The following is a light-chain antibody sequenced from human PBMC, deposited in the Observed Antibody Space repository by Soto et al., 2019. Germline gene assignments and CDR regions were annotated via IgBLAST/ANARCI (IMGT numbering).Light chain of an antibody. CDR3: SSYTSSSTPYVV. V-gene: IGLV2-14*01. J-gene: IGLJ2*01. Sequence: QSALIQPASVSGSPGQSITISCTGTSSDVGGYNYVSWYQQHPGKASKLMIYDVSNRPSGVSNRFSGSKSGNTASLTISGLQAEDEADYYCSSYTSSSTPYVVFGGGTKLTVL. CDR1: SSDVGGYNY. CDR2: DVS.